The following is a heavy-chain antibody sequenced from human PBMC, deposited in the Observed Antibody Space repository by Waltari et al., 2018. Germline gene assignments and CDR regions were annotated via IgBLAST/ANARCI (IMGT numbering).Heavy chain of an antibody. Sequence: QVQLQQWGAGLLKPSETLSLTCAVYGGSFSGYYWSWIRQPPGKGLEWIGEINHSGSTNYNPSLKSRVTISVDTSKNQFSLKLSSVTAADTAVYYCARGNPSTDDAFDIWGQGTMVTVSS. V-gene: IGHV4-34*01. J-gene: IGHJ3*02. CDR1: GGSFSGYY. CDR2: INHSGST. D-gene: IGHD4-17*01. CDR3: ARGNPSTDDAFDI.